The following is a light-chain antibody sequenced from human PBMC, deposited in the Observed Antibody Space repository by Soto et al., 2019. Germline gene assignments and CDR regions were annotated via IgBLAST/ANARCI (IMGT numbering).Light chain of an antibody. Sequence: QSVLTQSPSASASLGASVKLTCTLSSGHSSYAIAWHQQQPEKGPRYLMKLNSDGSHSKGDGIPDRFSGSSSGAERYLTISSLQSEDEADYYCQTWGPGYVVFGGGTKVTVL. V-gene: IGLV4-69*01. CDR3: QTWGPGYVV. J-gene: IGLJ2*01. CDR2: LNSDGSH. CDR1: SGHSSYA.